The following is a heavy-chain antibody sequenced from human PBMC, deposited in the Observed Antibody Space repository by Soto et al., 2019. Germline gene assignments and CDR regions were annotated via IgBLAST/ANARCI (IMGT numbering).Heavy chain of an antibody. V-gene: IGHV3-30*18. Sequence: QVQLVESGGGVVQPGRSLRLSCAASGFTFSSYGMHWVRQAPGKGLEWVAVISYDGSNKYYADSVKGRFTISRDNSKNTLYLQMNSLRAEDTAVYYCAKDRGWELPSVYYGMDVWGQGTTVTVSS. CDR3: AKDRGWELPSVYYGMDV. D-gene: IGHD1-26*01. CDR1: GFTFSSYG. J-gene: IGHJ6*02. CDR2: ISYDGSNK.